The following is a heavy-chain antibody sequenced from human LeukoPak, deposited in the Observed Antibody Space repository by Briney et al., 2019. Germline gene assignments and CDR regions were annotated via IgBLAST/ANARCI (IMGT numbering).Heavy chain of an antibody. CDR1: GGSFSGYY. Sequence: PSETLSLTCAVYGGSFSGYYWSWIRQPPGKGLEWIGEINHSGSTNYNPSLKSRVTISVDTSKNQFSLKLSSVIAADTAVYYCATGTGYDFWSGYLGNWFDPWGQGTLVTVSS. J-gene: IGHJ5*02. CDR3: ATGTGYDFWSGYLGNWFDP. V-gene: IGHV4-34*01. CDR2: INHSGST. D-gene: IGHD3-3*01.